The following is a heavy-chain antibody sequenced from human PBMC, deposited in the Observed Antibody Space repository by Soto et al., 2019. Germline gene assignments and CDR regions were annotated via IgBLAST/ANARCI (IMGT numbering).Heavy chain of an antibody. CDR3: ARDLGSNQWFSAY. D-gene: IGHD3-22*01. Sequence: SETLSLTCTVSGDSFSSDSYYWSWIRQLPGKGLEWIGSRSYSGDTHYNPSLTSRVTMSVDTSEKHFSLRLSSVTAADTAVYYCARDLGSNQWFSAYWGQGTLVTVSS. CDR1: GDSFSSDSYY. CDR2: RSYSGDT. V-gene: IGHV4-31*03. J-gene: IGHJ4*02.